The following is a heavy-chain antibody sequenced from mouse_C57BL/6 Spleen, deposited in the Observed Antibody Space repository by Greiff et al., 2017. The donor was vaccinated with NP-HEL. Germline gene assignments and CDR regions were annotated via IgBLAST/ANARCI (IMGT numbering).Heavy chain of an antibody. CDR2: IYPGSGST. V-gene: IGHV1-55*01. Sequence: QVQLQQPGAELVKPGASVKMSCKASGYTFTSYWITWVKQRPGQGLEWIGDIYPGSGSTNYNEKFKSKATLTVDTSSSTAYMQLSSLTSEDSAVYYCARGGDNDRGYYYAMDYWGQGTSVTVSS. CDR3: ARGGDNDRGYYYAMDY. D-gene: IGHD2-4*01. J-gene: IGHJ4*01. CDR1: GYTFTSYW.